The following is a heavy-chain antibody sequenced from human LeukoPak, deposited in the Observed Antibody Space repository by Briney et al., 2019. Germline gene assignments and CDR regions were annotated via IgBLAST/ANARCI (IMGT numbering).Heavy chain of an antibody. CDR2: VKPKSGDS. J-gene: IGHJ3*02. CDR1: GSTFTNYH. CDR3: ARDRGVPGPGNALDI. V-gene: IGHV1-2*06. Sequence: GASVKVSCKASGSTFTNYHMHWVRQAPGQGLEWLGLVKPKSGDSDFVQKFRGRVTLTTDVSTTTIHMELSNLRSDDAAVYYCARDRGVPGPGNALDIWGQGTMVTVSS. D-gene: IGHD2-8*01.